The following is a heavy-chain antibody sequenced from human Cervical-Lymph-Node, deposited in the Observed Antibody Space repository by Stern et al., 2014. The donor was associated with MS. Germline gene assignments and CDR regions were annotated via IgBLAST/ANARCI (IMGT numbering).Heavy chain of an antibody. D-gene: IGHD1-26*01. CDR3: ARSYSGTYLDWFDP. Sequence: ESGPVLVKPTETLTLTCSVSGLSLSNPRMGVSWIRQPQGKALEWLVHIFSTDEKSYSSSLESRLTISRGTSKSQVVLTMTNMDPVDIATYYCARSYSGTYLDWFDPWGQGTLVTVSS. V-gene: IGHV2-26*01. J-gene: IGHJ5*02. CDR1: GLSLSNPRMG. CDR2: IFSTDEK.